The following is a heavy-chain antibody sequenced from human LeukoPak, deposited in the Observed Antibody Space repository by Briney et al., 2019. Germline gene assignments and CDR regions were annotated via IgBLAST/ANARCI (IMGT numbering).Heavy chain of an antibody. Sequence: GGSLRLSCAASGFTFSSYAMSWVRQAPGKGLELVSTISDSGGSTFYADSVKGRFTISRDNSKNTLYVQMNSLRAEDTAVYYCAKDYSRSDDSGTEKDLPFDYWGQGTLVTVSS. CDR3: AKDYSRSDDSGTEKDLPFDY. CDR2: ISDSGGST. V-gene: IGHV3-23*01. D-gene: IGHD3-10*01. J-gene: IGHJ4*02. CDR1: GFTFSSYA.